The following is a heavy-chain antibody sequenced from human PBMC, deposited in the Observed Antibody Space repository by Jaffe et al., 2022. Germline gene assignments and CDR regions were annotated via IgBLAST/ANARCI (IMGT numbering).Heavy chain of an antibody. Sequence: QVQLVESGGGLVKPGGSLRLSCAASGFTFSDYYMSWIRQAPGKGLEWVSYISSSGSTIYYADSVKGRFTISRDNAKNSLYLQMNSLRAEDTAVYYCARGGMGPIVVVPAAINWFDPWGQGTLVTVSS. CDR1: GFTFSDYY. J-gene: IGHJ5*02. CDR3: ARGGMGPIVVVPAAINWFDP. CDR2: ISSSGSTI. V-gene: IGHV3-11*01. D-gene: IGHD2-2*01.